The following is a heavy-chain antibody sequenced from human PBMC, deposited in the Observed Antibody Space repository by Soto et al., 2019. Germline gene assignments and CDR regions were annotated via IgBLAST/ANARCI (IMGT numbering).Heavy chain of an antibody. CDR3: AGDRNSGSWFFY. J-gene: IGHJ4*02. Sequence: HPGGSLRLSCAAPGFNVGSKYMSWVRQAPGKGLEWVSIIYSGGSTYYPDSVKGRFTISRDNSKDTLYLQMDSLRAEDTAVYYCAGDRNSGSWFFYWGRGTLVTVSS. CDR1: GFNVGSKY. CDR2: IYSGGST. D-gene: IGHD6-25*01. V-gene: IGHV3-66*01.